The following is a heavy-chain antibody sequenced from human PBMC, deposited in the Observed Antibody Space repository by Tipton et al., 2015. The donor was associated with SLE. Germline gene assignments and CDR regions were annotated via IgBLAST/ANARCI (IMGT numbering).Heavy chain of an antibody. CDR2: ISAYNGNT. V-gene: IGHV1-18*04. D-gene: IGHD3-16*02. CDR1: GYTFTSYG. J-gene: IGHJ4*02. CDR3: APYRYSSGSFDY. Sequence: QLVQSGAEVKRPGASVKVSCKASGYTFTSYGISWVRQAPGQGLEWMGWISAYNGNTNYAQKLQGRVTMTEDTSTDTAYMELSSLRSEDTAVYYCAPYRYSSGSFDYWGQGTLVTVSS.